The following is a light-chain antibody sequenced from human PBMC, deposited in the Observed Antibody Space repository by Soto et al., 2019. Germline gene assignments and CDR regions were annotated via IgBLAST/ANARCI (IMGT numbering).Light chain of an antibody. CDR1: QDISNY. V-gene: IGKV1-33*01. CDR2: DAS. J-gene: IGKJ5*01. CDR3: QQYASLPIT. Sequence: DIQMTQSPSSLSASLWDRVSMGFQASQDISNYLNWYQQKPGKAPKLLIYDASNLETGVPSRFSGSGSGTDFTFTITSLQSDDVATYYCQQYASLPITFGQGTRLEIK.